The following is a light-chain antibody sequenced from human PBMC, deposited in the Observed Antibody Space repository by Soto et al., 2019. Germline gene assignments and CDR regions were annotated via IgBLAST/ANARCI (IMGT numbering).Light chain of an antibody. CDR1: SSDVGAYNY. V-gene: IGLV2-14*01. CDR3: TSYTSSFTHL. CDR2: EVS. Sequence: HSVLTQPASVSGSPGQSITISCTGTSSDVGAYNYVSWYQQRPGKAPRLMIFEVSNRPSGVSNRFSGSKSGNTASLTVSGLQTEDEADYYCTSYTSSFTHLFGTGTKVTVL. J-gene: IGLJ1*01.